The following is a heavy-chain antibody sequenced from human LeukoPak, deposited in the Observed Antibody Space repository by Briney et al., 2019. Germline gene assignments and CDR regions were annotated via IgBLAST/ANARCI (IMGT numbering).Heavy chain of an antibody. J-gene: IGHJ6*02. CDR1: GGSISSGGSR. CDR2: INHSGST. D-gene: IGHD3-16*01. CDR3: ARSRRLVRGPLNV. V-gene: IGHV4-39*07. Sequence: SSETLSLTCNVSGGSISSGGSRWSWIRQPPGKGLEWIGEINHSGSTNYNPSLKSRVTISVDTSKNQFSLKLSSVTAADTAVYYCARSRRLVRGPLNVWGQGTTVTVSS.